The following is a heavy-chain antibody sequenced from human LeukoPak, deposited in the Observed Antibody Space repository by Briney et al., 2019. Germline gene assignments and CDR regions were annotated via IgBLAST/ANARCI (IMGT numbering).Heavy chain of an antibody. CDR1: GFTFSSYE. CDR3: ARDGVSMVRGVRVLDYYNYYMDV. J-gene: IGHJ6*03. V-gene: IGHV3-48*03. Sequence: GGSLRLSCAASGFTFSSYEMNWVRQAPGKGLEWVSYISSFSSTIYYADSVMGRFTISRDNAKNSLYLQMNSLRAEDTAVYYCARDGVSMVRGVRVLDYYNYYMDVWGKGTTVTISS. D-gene: IGHD3-10*01. CDR2: ISSFSSTI.